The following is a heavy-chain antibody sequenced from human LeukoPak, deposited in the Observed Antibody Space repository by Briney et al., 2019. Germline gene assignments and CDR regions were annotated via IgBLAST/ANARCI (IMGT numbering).Heavy chain of an antibody. V-gene: IGHV3-30*07. CDR1: GFSFRSYA. CDR3: TYGDYPLTY. Sequence: QAGGSLRLSCAASGFSFRSYAMHWVRQAPGKGLEWVAVISYDGSDIYYADSVKGRFTFSRDISKNTLYLQMNNLRAEDTAVYYCTYGDYPLTYWGQGTLVSVSS. CDR2: ISYDGSDI. D-gene: IGHD4-17*01. J-gene: IGHJ4*02.